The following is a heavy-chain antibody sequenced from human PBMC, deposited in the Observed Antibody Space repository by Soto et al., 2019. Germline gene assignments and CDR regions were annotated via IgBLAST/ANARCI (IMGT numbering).Heavy chain of an antibody. CDR1: GFTFTAFA. J-gene: IGHJ4*02. CDR2: ISYDGRQS. V-gene: IGHV3-30*04. Sequence: SGGSLRLSCAASGFTFTAFAVHWVRQAPGKGLEWVAVISYDGRQSRYADSVRGRLTLSRDNSKNTVFLQMNSLTTEDTAIYYCAQDRYFDSYYFDYWGQGTRVTVSS. D-gene: IGHD3-9*01. CDR3: AQDRYFDSYYFDY.